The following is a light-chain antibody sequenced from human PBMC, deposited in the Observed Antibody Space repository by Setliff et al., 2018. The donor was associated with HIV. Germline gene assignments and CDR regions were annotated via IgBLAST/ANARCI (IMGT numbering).Light chain of an antibody. CDR1: SSDVGAYNY. J-gene: IGLJ1*01. Sequence: QSVLTQPASVSGSPGQSITISCTGTSSDVGAYNYVSWYQQHPSKAPKFVIYNVSKRPSGVSNRFPGSKSGNTASLTISGLQAEDEADYYCSSYTSSSTYVFGTGTKVTVL. V-gene: IGLV2-14*03. CDR3: SSYTSSSTYV. CDR2: NVS.